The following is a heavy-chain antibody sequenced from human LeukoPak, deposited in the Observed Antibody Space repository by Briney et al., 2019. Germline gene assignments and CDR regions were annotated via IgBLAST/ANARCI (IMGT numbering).Heavy chain of an antibody. CDR1: GDSISSGGHY. CDR2: IYYSGST. Sequence: TQTLSLTCTVSGDSISSGGHYWSWIRQHPGKGLEWIGYIYYSGSTYYNPSLKSRVTISVDTSKNQFSLKLSSVTAADTAVYYCARGLGDSSGYDPWGQGTLVTVSS. CDR3: ARGLGDSSGYDP. D-gene: IGHD3-22*01. J-gene: IGHJ5*02. V-gene: IGHV4-31*03.